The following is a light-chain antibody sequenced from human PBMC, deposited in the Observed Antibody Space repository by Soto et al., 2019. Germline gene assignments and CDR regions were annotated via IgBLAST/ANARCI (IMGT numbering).Light chain of an antibody. Sequence: VLTQPASVSGSLGQSITISCTGTSSDVGAYNYVSWYQQQPGKAPKLMISEVSNRPSGVSNRFSGSKSGNTASLIISGLQAEDEADYYCCSFTSITTYVFGTGTKVTVL. CDR2: EVS. CDR1: SSDVGAYNY. V-gene: IGLV2-14*01. CDR3: CSFTSITTYV. J-gene: IGLJ1*01.